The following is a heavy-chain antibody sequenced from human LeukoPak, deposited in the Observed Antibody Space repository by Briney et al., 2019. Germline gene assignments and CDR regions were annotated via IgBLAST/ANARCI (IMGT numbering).Heavy chain of an antibody. CDR1: GFTFSGYW. V-gene: IGHV3-74*03. CDR3: ARAGYSSVYYMDV. D-gene: IGHD6-25*01. Sequence: GGSLRLSCAASGFTFSGYWMHWVRQAPGKVLVWFARIKSDGISTTYADSVKGRFTISRDNANNTLYLQMNSLRAEDTAVYYCARAGYSSVYYMDVWGKGTTVTISS. CDR2: IKSDGIST. J-gene: IGHJ6*03.